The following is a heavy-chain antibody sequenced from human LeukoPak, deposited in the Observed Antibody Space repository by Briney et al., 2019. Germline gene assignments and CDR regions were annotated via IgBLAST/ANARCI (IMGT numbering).Heavy chain of an antibody. CDR3: ARAIKTEDYYYGMDV. V-gene: IGHV4-59*01. CDR1: GGSISSYY. CDR2: IYYSGST. Sequence: SETLSLTCTVSGGSISSYYWSWIRQPPGKGLEWIGYIYYSGSTNYNPSLKSRVTISVDTSKNQFSLKLSSVTAADTAVYYCARAIKTEDYYYGMDVWGQGTTVTVSS. J-gene: IGHJ6*02.